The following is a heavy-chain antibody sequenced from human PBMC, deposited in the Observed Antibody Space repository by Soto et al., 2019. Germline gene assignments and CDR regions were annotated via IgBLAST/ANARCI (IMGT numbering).Heavy chain of an antibody. D-gene: IGHD6-6*01. V-gene: IGHV3-23*01. J-gene: IGHJ4*02. CDR1: GFTFSSYV. CDR3: AKPLRPTRGTYLDY. Sequence: PGGSLRLSCAASGFTFSSYVMSWVRQAPGKGLEWVSVIDGGSGDTNYADSVKGRFTISRDNSKDMLYLQMDSLRAEDTAVYYCAKPLRPTRGTYLDYWGRGT. CDR2: IDGGSGDT.